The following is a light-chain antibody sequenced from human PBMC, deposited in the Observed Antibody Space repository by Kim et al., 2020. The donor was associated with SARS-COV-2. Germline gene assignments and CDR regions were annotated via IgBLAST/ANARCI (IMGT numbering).Light chain of an antibody. Sequence: SVYPGERATRSCRASQSVSSYLAWYQQKPGQAPRLLIYDASNRATGIPARFSGSGSGTDFTLTISSLEPEDFAVYYCQQRSNWQYTFGQGTKLEI. CDR3: QQRSNWQYT. CDR1: QSVSSY. V-gene: IGKV3-11*01. J-gene: IGKJ2*01. CDR2: DAS.